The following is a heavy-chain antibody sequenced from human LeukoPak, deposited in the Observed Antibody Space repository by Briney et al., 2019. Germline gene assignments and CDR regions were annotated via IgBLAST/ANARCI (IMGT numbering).Heavy chain of an antibody. D-gene: IGHD4-17*01. J-gene: IGHJ4*02. CDR3: AGTTTVTHFDY. V-gene: IGHV5-51*01. CDR2: IYPGDSDT. CDR1: GYSLTNYW. Sequence: GESLKISCQGSGYSSGYSLTNYWIGWVRQMPGKGLEWMGIIYPGDSDTRYSPSFQGQVVISADKSISTAYLQWSSLKASDTAIYYCAGTTTVTHFDYWGQGTLVTVSS.